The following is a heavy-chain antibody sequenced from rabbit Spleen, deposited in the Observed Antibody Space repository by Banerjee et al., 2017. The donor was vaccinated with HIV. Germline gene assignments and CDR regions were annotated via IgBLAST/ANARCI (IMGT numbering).Heavy chain of an antibody. D-gene: IGHD2-1*01. CDR2: IWAAGSDSS. CDR3: ARDPYGLNSITMNL. CDR1: GLSFSSSYW. Sequence: QSLEESGGDLVQPGGSLTLTCTASGLSFSSSYWICWVRQAPGKGLEWIACIWAAGSDSSFYASWAKGRFTISKTSSTTVTLQMTSLTAADTATYFCARDPYGLNSITMNLWGPGTLVTVS. J-gene: IGHJ4*01. V-gene: IGHV1S40*01.